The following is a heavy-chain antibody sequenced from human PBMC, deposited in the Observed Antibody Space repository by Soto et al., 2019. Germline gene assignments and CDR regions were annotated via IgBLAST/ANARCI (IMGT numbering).Heavy chain of an antibody. V-gene: IGHV4-59*01. Sequence: SETLSLTCTVSGGSISSYYWSWIRQPPGKGLEWVGYIYYSGNTNYNPSLKSRVTISVDMSKNQFSLKLSSVTAADTAVYYCARGGGYSFGYNWFDPSGQGTKVTVSS. CDR1: GGSISSYY. CDR3: ARGGGYSFGYNWFDP. J-gene: IGHJ5*02. D-gene: IGHD5-18*01. CDR2: IYYSGNT.